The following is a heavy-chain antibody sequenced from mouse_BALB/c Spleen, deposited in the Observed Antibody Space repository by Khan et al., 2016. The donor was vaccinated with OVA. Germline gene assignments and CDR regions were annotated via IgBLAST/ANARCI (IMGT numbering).Heavy chain of an antibody. CDR1: GYSITSGYA. Sequence: VQLKESGPGLVKPSQSLSLTCTVTGYSITSGYAWNWIRQFPGNKLEWMGYISYSGSTCYNPSLRSRISITRDTSKNQFFLQLNSVTTEDTTTYYDARKNYYGYAMDYGGQGTSVTVSS. J-gene: IGHJ4*01. D-gene: IGHD1-1*01. CDR2: ISYSGST. CDR3: ARKNYYGYAMDY. V-gene: IGHV3-2*02.